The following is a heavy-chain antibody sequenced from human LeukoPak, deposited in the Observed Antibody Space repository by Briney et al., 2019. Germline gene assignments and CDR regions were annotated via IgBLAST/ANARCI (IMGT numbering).Heavy chain of an antibody. V-gene: IGHV3-7*01. CDR2: IKQDGSEK. CDR1: GFTFRSYW. D-gene: IGHD2-15*01. CDR3: ARDSWWVAFDI. J-gene: IGHJ3*02. Sequence: PGGSLRLSCAASGFTFRSYWMSWVRQAPGKGLEWVANIKQDGSEKYYVDSVKGRFTISRDNAKNSLYLQMSSLRAEDTAMYYCARDSWWVAFDIWGQGTMVSVSS.